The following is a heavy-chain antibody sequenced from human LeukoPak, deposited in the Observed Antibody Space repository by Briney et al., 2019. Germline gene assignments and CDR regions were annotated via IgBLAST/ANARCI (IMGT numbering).Heavy chain of an antibody. D-gene: IGHD1-26*01. V-gene: IGHV3-53*01. CDR3: AKGGRGKHYYFDY. CDR2: IYSDNT. Sequence: GGSLRLSCTVSGFTVSSNSMSWVRQAPGKGLEWVSFIYSDNTHYSDSVKGRFTISRDNSKNTLYLQMNSLRAEDTAVYYCAKGGRGKHYYFDYWGQGTLVTVSS. J-gene: IGHJ4*02. CDR1: GFTVSSNS.